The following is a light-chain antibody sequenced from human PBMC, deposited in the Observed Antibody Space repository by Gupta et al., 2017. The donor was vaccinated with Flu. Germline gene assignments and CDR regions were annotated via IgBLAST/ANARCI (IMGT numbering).Light chain of an antibody. V-gene: IGKV1-39*01. J-gene: IGKJ2*01. CDR2: AAS. CDR3: QQSDLAPYI. CDR1: ERIVNY. Sequence: IEMTQSPSSLSTSIGDTVAITCRASERIVNYLSWYQHKPGKAPRLLIYAASSLQRGVPSRFRGSGSGTDFTLTISRLQPEDFATYYCQQSDLAPYIFGQGTKVEIK.